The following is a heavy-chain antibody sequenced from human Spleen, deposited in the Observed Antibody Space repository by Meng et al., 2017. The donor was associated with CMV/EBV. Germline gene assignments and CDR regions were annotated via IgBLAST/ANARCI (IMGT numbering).Heavy chain of an antibody. CDR2: ISWNSGSI. V-gene: IGHV3-9*01. D-gene: IGHD6-6*01. CDR1: GFTFDDYV. Sequence: GGSLRLSCAASGFTFDDYVMHWVRQAPGKGLEWVSGISWNSGSIGYADSVKGRFTISRDNAKNSLYLQMNSLRTEDTALYYCAKGQYRSSSSWFDPWGQGTLVTVSS. CDR3: AKGQYRSSSSWFDP. J-gene: IGHJ5*02.